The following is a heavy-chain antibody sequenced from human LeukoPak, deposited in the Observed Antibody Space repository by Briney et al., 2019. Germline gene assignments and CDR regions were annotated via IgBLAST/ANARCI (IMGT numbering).Heavy chain of an antibody. D-gene: IGHD1-26*01. Sequence: GGSLRLSCAASGFTFSSYSMNWVRQAPGKGLEWVSSISSSSSYIYYADSVKGRFTISRDNAKNSPYLQMNSLRAEDTAVYYCARGASEVEAIPIFDYWGQGTLVTVSS. CDR3: ARGASEVEAIPIFDY. V-gene: IGHV3-21*01. CDR2: ISSSSSYI. J-gene: IGHJ4*02. CDR1: GFTFSSYS.